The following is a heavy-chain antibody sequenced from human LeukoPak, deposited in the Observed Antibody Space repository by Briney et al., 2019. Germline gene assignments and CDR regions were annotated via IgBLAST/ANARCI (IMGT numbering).Heavy chain of an antibody. J-gene: IGHJ3*02. Sequence: GGSLRLSCAASGFTFSSYAMHWVRQAAGKGLEWVAVISYDGSNKYYADSVKGRFTISRDNSMNTLYLQMNSLRAEDTAVYYCARRGRDGYNYVFDIWGQGTMVTVSS. V-gene: IGHV3-30*03. CDR1: GFTFSSYA. CDR2: ISYDGSNK. CDR3: ARRGRDGYNYVFDI. D-gene: IGHD5-24*01.